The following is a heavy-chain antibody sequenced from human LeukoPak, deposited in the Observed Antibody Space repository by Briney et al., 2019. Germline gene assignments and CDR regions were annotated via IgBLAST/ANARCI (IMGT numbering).Heavy chain of an antibody. Sequence: GGSLRLSCAASGFTFSSYGMHWVRQAPGKGLEWVAVIWYDGSNKYYADSVKGRFTISRDNSKNTLYLQLNSLRAEDTAVYYCASTRSSDFDYWGQGTLVTVSS. D-gene: IGHD6-6*01. V-gene: IGHV3-30*02. CDR2: IWYDGSNK. CDR3: ASTRSSDFDY. CDR1: GFTFSSYG. J-gene: IGHJ4*02.